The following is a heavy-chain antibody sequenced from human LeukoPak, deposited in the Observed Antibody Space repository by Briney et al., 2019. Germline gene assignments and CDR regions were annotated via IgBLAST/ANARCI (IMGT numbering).Heavy chain of an antibody. CDR2: VKSRSAGETT. CDR1: GFSISNDW. D-gene: IGHD3-10*01. Sequence: GGSLRLSCAASGFSISNDWMSWVRQAPGKGLEWVARVKSRSAGETTDYAAPVKGRFTISRGDSKNTLYLQMNSLKTEDTAVYYCTLIQGWGSGSYYRDFWGQGTLVTVSS. J-gene: IGHJ4*02. V-gene: IGHV3-15*01. CDR3: TLIQGWGSGSYYRDF.